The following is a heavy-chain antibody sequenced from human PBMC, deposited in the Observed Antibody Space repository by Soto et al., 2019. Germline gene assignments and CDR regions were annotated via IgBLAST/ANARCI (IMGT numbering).Heavy chain of an antibody. V-gene: IGHV1-46*01. CDR1: GDTFTKYY. D-gene: IGHD3-3*01. J-gene: IGHJ5*02. CDR2: INPHGGST. Sequence: GSSVKVSFKAPGDTFTKYYLNWVRQAPGQALEGMGVINPHGGSTKYAQKCQGRDTMTRDTSSTTVYMELRSLRSDDTAIYYCARSSGGNFGIIIEGSNWFDPWGQGTLVTVSS. CDR3: ARSSGGNFGIIIEGSNWFDP.